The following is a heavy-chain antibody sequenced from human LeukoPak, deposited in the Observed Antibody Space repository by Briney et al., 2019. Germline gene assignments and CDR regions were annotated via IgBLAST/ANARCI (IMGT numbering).Heavy chain of an antibody. D-gene: IGHD1-26*01. V-gene: IGHV4-39*07. J-gene: IGHJ6*03. CDR1: GGTISGSGYY. CDR3: ARDGRGSRWEQLFGANYYFNMDV. Sequence: KRSETLSLTCSVSGGTISGSGYYWGWIRQPPGKGLEWIGSIYYTGNTHYNPSVNSRVTISVDTSKNQFSLRLKSVTAADSAVYFCARDGRGSRWEQLFGANYYFNMDVWGKGTTVTVSS. CDR2: IYYTGNT.